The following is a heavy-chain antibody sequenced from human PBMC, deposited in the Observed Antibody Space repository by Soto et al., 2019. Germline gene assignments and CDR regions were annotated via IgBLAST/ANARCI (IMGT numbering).Heavy chain of an antibody. CDR2: IGYDGSNK. Sequence: QVQLVESGGGVVQPGRSLRLSCAASGFTFSSYGMHWVRQAPGKGLEWVAVIGYDGSNKYYADSVKGRFTISRDNSKNTLYLQMNSLRAEDTAVYYCARDSCSGGSCYSPYFDYWGQGTLVTVSS. D-gene: IGHD2-15*01. CDR1: GFTFSSYG. V-gene: IGHV3-33*01. J-gene: IGHJ4*02. CDR3: ARDSCSGGSCYSPYFDY.